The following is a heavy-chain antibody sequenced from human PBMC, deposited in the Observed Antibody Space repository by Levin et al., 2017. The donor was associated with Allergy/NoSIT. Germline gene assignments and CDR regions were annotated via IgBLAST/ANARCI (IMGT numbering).Heavy chain of an antibody. D-gene: IGHD2-2*01. CDR1: GFTFSSYG. CDR2: ISYDGSNK. V-gene: IGHV3-30*18. CDR3: AKTDIVVVPAATGYIDY. J-gene: IGHJ4*02. Sequence: LSLTCAASGFTFSSYGMHWVRQAPGKGLEWVAVISYDGSNKYYADSVKGRFTISRDNSKNTLYLQMNSLRAEDTAVHYCAKTDIVVVPAATGYIDYWGQGTLVTVSS.